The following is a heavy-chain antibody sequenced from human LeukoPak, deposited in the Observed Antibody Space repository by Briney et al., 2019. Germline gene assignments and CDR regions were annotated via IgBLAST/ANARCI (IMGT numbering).Heavy chain of an antibody. CDR3: AKRKGETAMVYFDY. Sequence: GGSLRLSCAASGFTFSNYGMHWVRQAPGKGQEWVAFIRYDGSNKYYADSVKGRFTISRDNSKNTLYLQMNSLRAEDTAVYYCAKRKGETAMVYFDYWGQGTLVTVSS. V-gene: IGHV3-30*02. J-gene: IGHJ4*02. D-gene: IGHD5-18*01. CDR2: IRYDGSNK. CDR1: GFTFSNYG.